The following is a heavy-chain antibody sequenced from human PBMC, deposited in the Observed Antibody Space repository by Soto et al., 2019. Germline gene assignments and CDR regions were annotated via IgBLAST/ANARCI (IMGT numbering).Heavy chain of an antibody. Sequence: EVQLVESGGGLVQPGRSLRLSCAASGFTFDDCAMHWVRQAPGEGLEWVSGITWKSGITGYADSVKGRFTISRDNAKNTLYLQMNSLRAEDTAVYYCAKGPYQLPSSYFDYWGQGTLVTVSS. V-gene: IGHV3-9*01. D-gene: IGHD2-2*01. J-gene: IGHJ4*02. CDR3: AKGPYQLPSSYFDY. CDR2: ITWKSGIT. CDR1: GFTFDDCA.